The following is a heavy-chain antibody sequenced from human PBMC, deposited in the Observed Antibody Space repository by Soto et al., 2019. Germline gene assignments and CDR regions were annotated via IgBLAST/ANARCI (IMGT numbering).Heavy chain of an antibody. J-gene: IGHJ5*02. CDR1: GGSISSYS. V-gene: IGHV4-59*08. CDR3: ARLIDRDWFDP. D-gene: IGHD3-22*01. CDR2: IYYDGST. Sequence: QVQLQESGPGLLRPSETLSLNCTVSGGSISSYSWSWIRQSPGKGLEWIGYIYYDGSTDYNPSLKSRVTISVDTSHNQLSLKLSSVTAADTAVYYCARLIDRDWFDPWGQGTLVTVSS.